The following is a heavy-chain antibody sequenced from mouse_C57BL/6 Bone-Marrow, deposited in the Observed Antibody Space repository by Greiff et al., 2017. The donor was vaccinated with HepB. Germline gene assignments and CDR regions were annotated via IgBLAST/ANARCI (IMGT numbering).Heavy chain of an antibody. CDR2: INPYNGDT. J-gene: IGHJ4*01. V-gene: IGHV1-20*01. Sequence: VQLQQSGPELVKPGDSVKISCKASGYSFTGYFMNWVMQSHGKSLEWIGRINPYNGDTFYNQKFKGKATLTVDKSSSTAHMELRSLTSEDSAVYYCARSKIYGSSLYYAMDYWGQGTSLTVSS. D-gene: IGHD1-1*01. CDR1: GYSFTGYF. CDR3: ARSKIYGSSLYYAMDY.